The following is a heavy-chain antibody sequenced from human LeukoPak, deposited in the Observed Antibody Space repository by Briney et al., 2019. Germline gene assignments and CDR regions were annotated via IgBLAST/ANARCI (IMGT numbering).Heavy chain of an antibody. V-gene: IGHV4-59*01. J-gene: IGHJ2*01. D-gene: IGHD1-20*01. CDR3: ARHNWNYWYFDL. CDR1: GGSISSYY. CDR2: IYYSGST. Sequence: PSETLSLTCTVSGGSISSYYWSWIRQPPGKGLEWIGYIYYSGSTNYNPSLKSRVTISVDTSKNQFSLKLSSVTAADTAVYYCARHNWNYWYFDLWGRSTLVTVSS.